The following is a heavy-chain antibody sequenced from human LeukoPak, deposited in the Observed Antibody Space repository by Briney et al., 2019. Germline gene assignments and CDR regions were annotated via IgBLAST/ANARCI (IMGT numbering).Heavy chain of an antibody. D-gene: IGHD1-7*01. CDR2: INPNSGGT. J-gene: IGHJ4*02. CDR1: GYTFTGYY. Sequence: ASVKVSCKASGYTFTGYYMHWVRQAPGQGLEWMGWINPNSGGTNYAQKFQGRVTMTRDTSISTAYMELSRLRSDDTAVYYCARVKLEVEGILDYLGQGTLVTVSS. CDR3: ARVKLEVEGILDY. V-gene: IGHV1-2*02.